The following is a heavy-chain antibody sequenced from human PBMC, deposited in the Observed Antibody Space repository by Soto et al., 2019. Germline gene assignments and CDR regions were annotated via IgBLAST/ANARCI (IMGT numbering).Heavy chain of an antibody. CDR1: GFTFSSYG. Sequence: ESGGGVGQPGRSLRLSCAASGFTFSSYGMHWVRQAPGKGLEWVAVISYDGSNKYYADSVKGRFTISRDNSKNTLYLQMNSLRDEDKAVYYCAKDEGTIERIAARPPPPDYYYYYGMDVWGQGTTVTVSS. V-gene: IGHV3-30*18. J-gene: IGHJ6*02. CDR2: ISYDGSNK. D-gene: IGHD6-6*01. CDR3: AKDEGTIERIAARPPPPDYYYYYGMDV.